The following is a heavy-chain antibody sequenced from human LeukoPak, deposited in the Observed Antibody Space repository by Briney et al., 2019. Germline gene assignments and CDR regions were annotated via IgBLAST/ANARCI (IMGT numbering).Heavy chain of an antibody. J-gene: IGHJ4*02. D-gene: IGHD2-8*02. Sequence: PGGSLRLSCAASGFTFRTFAMIWVRQPPGKGLEWGSRIFPSGGEIHYADSVRGRFTISRDNSKSTLSLQMNSLRAEDTAIYYCATYRQVLLPFESWGQGTLVTVSS. V-gene: IGHV3-23*01. CDR3: ATYRQVLLPFES. CDR1: GFTFRTFA. CDR2: IFPSGGEI.